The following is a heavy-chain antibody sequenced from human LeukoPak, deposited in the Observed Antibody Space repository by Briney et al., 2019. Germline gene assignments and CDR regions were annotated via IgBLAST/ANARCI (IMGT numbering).Heavy chain of an antibody. CDR2: INPDGSEK. CDR3: ARPGIAGGAFDI. Sequence: GGSLRLSCAASGFTFSSIWMNRVRQVPGKGLEWVGNINPDGSEKYYVDSVEGRFTISRDNSKNSMYLQMNSLRGEDTAVYYCARPGIAGGAFDIWGQGTVVIVSS. CDR1: GFTFSSIW. V-gene: IGHV3-7*01. J-gene: IGHJ3*02. D-gene: IGHD1-26*01.